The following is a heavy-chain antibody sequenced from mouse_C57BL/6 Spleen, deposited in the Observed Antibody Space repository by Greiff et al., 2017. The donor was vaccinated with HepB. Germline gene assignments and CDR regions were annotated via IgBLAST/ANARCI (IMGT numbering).Heavy chain of an antibody. CDR2: ISDGGSYT. V-gene: IGHV5-4*01. J-gene: IGHJ2*01. D-gene: IGHD4-1*01. CDR1: GFTFSSYA. Sequence: EVQRVESGGGLVKPGGSLKLSCAASGFTFSSYAMSWVRQTPEKRLEWVATISDGGSYTYYPDNVKGRFTISRDNAKNNLYLQMSHLKSEDTAMYYCAREDWDVDVFDYWGQGTTLTVSS. CDR3: AREDWDVDVFDY.